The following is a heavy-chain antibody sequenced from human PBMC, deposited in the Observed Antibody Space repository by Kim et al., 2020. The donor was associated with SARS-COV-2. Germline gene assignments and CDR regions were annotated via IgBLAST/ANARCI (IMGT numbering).Heavy chain of an antibody. CDR2: MSGSGGST. D-gene: IGHD6-13*01. CDR1: GFTFNLYA. CDR3: FQSGAAAKI. J-gene: IGHJ4*02. Sequence: GGSLRLSCAASGFTFNLYAMSWVRQAPGKGLEWVSSMSGSGGSTYYADSVKGRFTISRDNSKNTLYVQMNSLRAEDTAVYYCFQSGAAAKIWGQGTLVTVSS. V-gene: IGHV3-23*01.